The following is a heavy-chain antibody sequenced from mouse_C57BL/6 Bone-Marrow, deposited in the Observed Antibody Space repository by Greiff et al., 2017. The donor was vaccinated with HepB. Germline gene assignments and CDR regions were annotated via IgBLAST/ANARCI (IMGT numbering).Heavy chain of an antibody. CDR3: ARALGPGYFDY. CDR1: EYEFPSHD. J-gene: IGHJ2*01. V-gene: IGHV5-2*01. CDR2: INSDGGST. Sequence: DVKLVESGGGLVQPGESMKLSCESNEYEFPSHDMSWVRKTPEKRLELVATINSDGGSTYYPDTMERRFIISRDNTKKTLYLQMSSLRSEDTALYYCARALGPGYFDYWGQGTTLTVSS.